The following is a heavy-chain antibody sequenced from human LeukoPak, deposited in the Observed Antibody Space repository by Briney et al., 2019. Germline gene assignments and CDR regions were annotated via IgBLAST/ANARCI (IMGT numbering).Heavy chain of an antibody. CDR2: IYYSGST. J-gene: IGHJ6*02. CDR1: GGSISSYY. V-gene: IGHV4-59*01. D-gene: IGHD3-9*01. CDR3: ARETVDILTGYYGMDV. Sequence: SETLSLTCTVSGGSISSYYWSWIRQPPGKGLEWIGCIYYSGSTNYNPSLKSRVTISVDTSKNQFSLKLSSVTAADTAVYYCARETVDILTGYYGMDVWGQGTTVTVSS.